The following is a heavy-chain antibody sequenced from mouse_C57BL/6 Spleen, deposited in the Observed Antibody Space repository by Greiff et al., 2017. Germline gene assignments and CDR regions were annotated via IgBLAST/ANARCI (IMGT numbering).Heavy chain of an antibody. CDR1: GYTFTDHT. CDR2: IYPRDGST. CDR3: AIAWDHYYCGSSYGAMDY. J-gene: IGHJ4*01. V-gene: IGHV1-78*01. Sequence: QVQLKESDAELVKPGASVKISCKVSGYTFTDHTIHWMKQRPEQGLEWIGYIYPRDGSTTSNEKFKGKATLTVDKPSRTAFMQLNSLKIEDSAVEFCAIAWDHYYCGSSYGAMDYWGQGTSVTVSS. D-gene: IGHD1-1*01.